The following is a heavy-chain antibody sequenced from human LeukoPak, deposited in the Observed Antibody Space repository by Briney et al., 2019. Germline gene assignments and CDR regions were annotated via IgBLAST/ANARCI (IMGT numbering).Heavy chain of an antibody. D-gene: IGHD3-10*01. V-gene: IGHV4-34*01. CDR2: INHSGST. Sequence: PSETLSLTCAVYGGSFSGYYWSWIREPPGKGLEWIGEINHSGSTNYNPSLKSRVTISVDTSKNQFSLKLSSVTAADTAVYYCARHLGMLWFGELRTWFDPWGQGTQVTVSS. CDR3: ARHLGMLWFGELRTWFDP. CDR1: GGSFSGYY. J-gene: IGHJ5*02.